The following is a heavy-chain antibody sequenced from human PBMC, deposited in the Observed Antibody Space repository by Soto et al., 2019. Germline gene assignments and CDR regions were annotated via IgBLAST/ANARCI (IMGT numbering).Heavy chain of an antibody. D-gene: IGHD3-3*01. CDR2: IYYSGST. CDR3: ARQESTPCYDFWSGYPRGGMDV. CDR1: GGSISSSSYY. J-gene: IGHJ6*02. V-gene: IGHV4-39*01. Sequence: PSETLSLTCTVSGGSISSSSYYWGWIRQPPGKGLEWIGSIYYSGSTYCNPSLKSRVTISVDTSKNQFSLKLSSVTAADTAVYYCARQESTPCYDFWSGYPRGGMDVWGQGTTVTVSS.